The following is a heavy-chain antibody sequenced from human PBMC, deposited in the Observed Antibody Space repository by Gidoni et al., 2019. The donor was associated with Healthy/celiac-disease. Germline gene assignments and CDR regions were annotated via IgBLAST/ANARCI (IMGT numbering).Heavy chain of an antibody. CDR1: GFTFSSYS. CDR3: ARDLNYGSGSPYWGIGY. CDR2: ISSSSSYI. J-gene: IGHJ4*02. D-gene: IGHD3-10*01. Sequence: EVQLVESGGGLVKPGGSLRLSCAASGFTFSSYSMNWVRQAPGKGLEWVSSISSSSSYIYYADSVKGRFTISRDNAKNSLYLQMNSLRAEDTAVYYCARDLNYGSGSPYWGIGYWGQGTLVTVSS. V-gene: IGHV3-21*01.